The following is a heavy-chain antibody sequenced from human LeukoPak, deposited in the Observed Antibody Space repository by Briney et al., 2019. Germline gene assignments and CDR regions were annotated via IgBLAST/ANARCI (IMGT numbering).Heavy chain of an antibody. CDR2: INKSGMT. D-gene: IGHD2-21*01. Sequence: PSETLSLTCNVSGGSISNHYLNWVRQPAGGGLEWIGRINKSGMTSYKSSLKNRVTMSVDTSNNQMSLKLTSVTAADTALYYCAGESIPYYSDYMNVWGKGTAVTVSS. CDR1: GGSISNHY. J-gene: IGHJ6*03. CDR3: AGESIPYYSDYMNV. V-gene: IGHV4-4*07.